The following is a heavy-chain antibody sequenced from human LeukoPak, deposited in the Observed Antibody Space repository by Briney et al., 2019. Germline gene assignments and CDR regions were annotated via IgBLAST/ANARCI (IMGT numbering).Heavy chain of an antibody. CDR1: GLTFSSYD. V-gene: IGHV3-23*01. J-gene: IGHJ4*02. D-gene: IGHD4-11*01. CDR3: ASGETTAFDY. Sequence: GGSLRLSCGASGLTFSSYDMTWVRQGPGKGLEWVSGISTSGSRTYYADSVKGRFTISRDNSKNTLYLQMNSLRAEDTAVYYCASGETTAFDYWGQGTLVTVSS. CDR2: ISTSGSRT.